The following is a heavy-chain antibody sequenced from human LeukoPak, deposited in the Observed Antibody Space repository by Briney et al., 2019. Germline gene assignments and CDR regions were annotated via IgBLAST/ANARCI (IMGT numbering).Heavy chain of an antibody. J-gene: IGHJ4*02. D-gene: IGHD5-18*01. CDR2: ISSSSSYI. Sequence: GGSLRLSCAASGFTFDDYAVNWVRQAPGKGLEWVSSISSSSSYIYYADSVKGRFTISRDNAKNSLYLQMNSLRAEDTAVYYCARDGIAMGLDYWGLGTLVTVSS. CDR3: ARDGIAMGLDY. V-gene: IGHV3-21*01. CDR1: GFTFDDYA.